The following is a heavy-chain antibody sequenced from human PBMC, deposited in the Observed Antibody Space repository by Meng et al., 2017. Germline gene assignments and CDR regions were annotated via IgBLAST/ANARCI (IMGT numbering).Heavy chain of an antibody. CDR1: GGSISSGGYY. CDR3: ASGYSGGWVDY. Sequence: SETLSLTCTVSGGSISSGGYYWSWIRQHPGKGLEWIGYIYYSGSTYYNPSLKSRVTISVDSSKNQFSLKLSSVTAADTAVYYCASGYSGGWVDYWGEGTLVTVSS. D-gene: IGHD6-19*01. CDR2: IYYSGST. J-gene: IGHJ4*02. V-gene: IGHV4-31*03.